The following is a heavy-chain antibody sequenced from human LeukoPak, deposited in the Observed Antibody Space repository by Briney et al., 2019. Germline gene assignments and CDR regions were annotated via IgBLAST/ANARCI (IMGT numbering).Heavy chain of an antibody. J-gene: IGHJ5*02. D-gene: IGHD4-17*01. V-gene: IGHV4-30-2*01. CDR1: GGSLSSGGYS. CDR3: ARVAVTTIDP. CDR2: IYHSGST. Sequence: SQTLSLTCAVSGGSLSSGGYSWRWLRQPPGRGLEWIGYIYHSGSTYYNPSLKSRVTISVDRSKNQFSLKLSSVTAADTAVYYCARVAVTTIDPWGQGTLVTVSS.